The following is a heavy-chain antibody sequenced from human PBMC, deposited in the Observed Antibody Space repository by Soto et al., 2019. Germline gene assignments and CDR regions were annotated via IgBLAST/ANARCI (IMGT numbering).Heavy chain of an antibody. CDR3: ARHGVAKYSSGWYLDY. J-gene: IGHJ4*02. CDR2: IYYSGST. D-gene: IGHD6-19*01. V-gene: IGHV4-39*01. Sequence: QLQLQESGPGLVKPSETLSLTCTVSGGSISSSSYYWGWIRQPPGKGLEWIGSIYYSGSTYYNPSLKSRVTISVDTSKNQFSLKLSSVTAADTAVYYCARHGVAKYSSGWYLDYWGQGTLVTVSS. CDR1: GGSISSSSYY.